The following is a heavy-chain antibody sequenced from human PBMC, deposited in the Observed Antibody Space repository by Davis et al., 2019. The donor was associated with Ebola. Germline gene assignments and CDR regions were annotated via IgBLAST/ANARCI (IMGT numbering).Heavy chain of an antibody. D-gene: IGHD5-18*01. CDR2: MAYYGSA. CDR3: ARGDSRPYSYGFDS. V-gene: IGHV4-59*01. CDR1: GGSFSGYY. J-gene: IGHJ4*02. Sequence: MPSETLSLTCAVYGGSFSGYYWSWLRQPPGKGLEWIGYMAYYGSATYSPSLRSRVTISVDKSKNQFSLELASVTTADTAVYFCARGDSRPYSYGFDSWGQGTLVTVSS.